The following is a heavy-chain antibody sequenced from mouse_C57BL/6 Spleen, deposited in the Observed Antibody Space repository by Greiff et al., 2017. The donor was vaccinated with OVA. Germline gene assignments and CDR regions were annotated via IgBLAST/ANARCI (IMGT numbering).Heavy chain of an antibody. CDR2: IYPGSGST. Sequence: QVHVKQPGAELVKPGASVKMSCKASGYTFTSYWITWVKQRPGQGLEWIGDIYPGSGSTNYNEKFKSKATLTVDTSSSTAYMQLSSLTSEDSAVYYCARGFVYYYGSSPYWYFDVWGTGTTVTVSS. D-gene: IGHD1-1*01. CDR3: ARGFVYYYGSSPYWYFDV. V-gene: IGHV1-55*01. J-gene: IGHJ1*03. CDR1: GYTFTSYW.